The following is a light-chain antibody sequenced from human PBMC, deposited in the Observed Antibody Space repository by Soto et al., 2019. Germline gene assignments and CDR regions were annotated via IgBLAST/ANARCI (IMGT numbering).Light chain of an antibody. CDR2: KVS. CDR1: QSLVHNDGNTY. J-gene: IGKJ1*01. Sequence: DIVMTQTPLSSPVTLGQAASISCRSSQSLVHNDGNTYLSWFQQRPGQTPRLLIYKVSDRFSWVPERFSGSGAVTDFTLTNSRVEAEDVGIYYCMQATKSSWTFGQGTKVEI. CDR3: MQATKSSWT. V-gene: IGKV2-24*01.